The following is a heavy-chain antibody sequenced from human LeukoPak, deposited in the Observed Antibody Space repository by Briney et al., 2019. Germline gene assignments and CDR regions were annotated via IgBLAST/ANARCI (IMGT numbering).Heavy chain of an antibody. Sequence: SVKASCKASGGTFSSYAISWVRQAPGQGLEWMGGIIPIFGTANYAQKFQGRVTITTDESTSTAYMELSSLRSEDTAVYYCARTYYYGSGSYQAFDYWGQGTLVTVSS. V-gene: IGHV1-69*05. CDR2: IIPIFGTA. D-gene: IGHD3-10*01. J-gene: IGHJ4*02. CDR1: GGTFSSYA. CDR3: ARTYYYGSGSYQAFDY.